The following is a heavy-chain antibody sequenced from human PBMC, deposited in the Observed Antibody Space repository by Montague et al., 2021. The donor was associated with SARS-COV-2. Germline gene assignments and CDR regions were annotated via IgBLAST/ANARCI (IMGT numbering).Heavy chain of an antibody. CDR1: GFTLSNYW. D-gene: IGHD3-10*01. CDR2: IKPDGSGQ. Sequence: YLSLSCSASGFTLSNYWMNWARQAPGKGLEWVASIKPDGSGQNYVDSVKGRFTISRDSAKKSLYLQMNSLRVDDTAVYYCARSLFSSGSFWGQGTLVTVSS. J-gene: IGHJ4*02. V-gene: IGHV3-7*01. CDR3: ARSLFSSGSF.